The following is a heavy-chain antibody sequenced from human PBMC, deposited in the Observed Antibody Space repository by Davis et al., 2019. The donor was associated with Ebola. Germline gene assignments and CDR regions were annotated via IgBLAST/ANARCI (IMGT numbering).Heavy chain of an antibody. D-gene: IGHD3-3*01. CDR3: VRAVFHEVLDY. CDR1: GFTFNKFV. V-gene: IGHV3-30*04. CDR2: VSHSERER. Sequence: GESLKISCAASGFTFNKFVIHWVRQAPGKGLEWVAVVSHSERERFYADSVKGRFTISRDNSENTLYLQMSSLTVDDTAVYYCVRAVFHEVLDYWGQGTPVTVSS. J-gene: IGHJ4*02.